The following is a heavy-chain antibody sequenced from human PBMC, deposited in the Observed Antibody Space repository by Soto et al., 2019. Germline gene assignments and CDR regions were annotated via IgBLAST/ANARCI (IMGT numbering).Heavy chain of an antibody. CDR3: AGLNWNDGYYYYYMDV. J-gene: IGHJ6*03. CDR1: GASISSSTYY. Sequence: SETLSLTCTVSGASISSSTYYWCWILHPPGKGLEWIGSIYYSGSTYYNPSLKSRVTISVDTSKNQFSLKLSSVTAADTAIYYCAGLNWNDGYYYYYMDVWGKGTTVTVSS. CDR2: IYYSGST. V-gene: IGHV4-39*01. D-gene: IGHD1-1*01.